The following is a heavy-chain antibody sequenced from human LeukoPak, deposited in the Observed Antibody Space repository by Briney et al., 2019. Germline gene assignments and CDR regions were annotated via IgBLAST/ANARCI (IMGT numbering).Heavy chain of an antibody. CDR2: IYHSGST. V-gene: IGHV4-38-2*02. D-gene: IGHD2-2*01. CDR3: AKGYCRGNSCYDDRGAFDY. J-gene: IGHJ4*02. CDR1: GYSISSGNY. Sequence: SSETLSLTCSVSGYSISSGNYWGWIRLPPGKGLQWIGSIYHSGSTYYNPSLKSRVTISVDTSRNQFSLKLSSVTAADTAVYYCAKGYCRGNSCYDDRGAFDYWGQGTLVTVSA.